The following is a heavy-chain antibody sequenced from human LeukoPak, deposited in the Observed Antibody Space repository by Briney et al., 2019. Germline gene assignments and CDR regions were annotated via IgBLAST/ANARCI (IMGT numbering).Heavy chain of an antibody. CDR1: GFTFSSYA. J-gene: IGHJ5*02. Sequence: GGSLRLSCAASGFTFSSYAMSWVRQAPGKGLEWFSAISGSGGSTYYADSVKGRFTISRDNSKNTLYLQMNSLRAEDTAVYYCAKGWLDCTNGVCCFDPWGQGTLVTVSS. V-gene: IGHV3-23*01. CDR2: ISGSGGST. CDR3: AKGWLDCTNGVCCFDP. D-gene: IGHD2-8*01.